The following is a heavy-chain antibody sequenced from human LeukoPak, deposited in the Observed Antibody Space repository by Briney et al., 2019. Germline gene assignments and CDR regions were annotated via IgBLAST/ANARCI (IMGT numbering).Heavy chain of an antibody. V-gene: IGHV3-23*01. CDR1: GFTFSSYA. CDR3: AKGRTTTVRFLIDY. CDR2: ISGSDDST. J-gene: IGHJ4*02. Sequence: PGGSLRLSCAASGFTFSSYAMGWVRQAPGKGLEWVSSISGSDDSTYYADSVKGRFTISRDNSKNTLYLQMNSLRAEDTAVYYCAKGRTTTVRFLIDYWGQGTLVTVSS. D-gene: IGHD4-17*01.